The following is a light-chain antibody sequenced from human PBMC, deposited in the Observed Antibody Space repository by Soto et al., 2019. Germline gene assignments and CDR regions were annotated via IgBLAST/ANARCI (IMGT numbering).Light chain of an antibody. J-gene: IGKJ1*01. V-gene: IGKV1-5*03. CDR3: QQYNNWATWT. CDR2: EAS. Sequence: DIQMTQSPSTLSASVGDRVTITCRATQSISKWLAWYQQKPGKAPKLLIYEASSLDSGVPSRFSGSGSGTEFSLTISSLQPDDFAVYYCQQYNNWATWTFGQGTKVEIK. CDR1: QSISKW.